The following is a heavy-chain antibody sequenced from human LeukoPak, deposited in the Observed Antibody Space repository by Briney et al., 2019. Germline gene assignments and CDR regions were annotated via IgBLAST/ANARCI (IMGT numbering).Heavy chain of an antibody. CDR3: ASSGNYRIYHFDC. CDR1: GFTVSSNY. Sequence: GGSLRLSCAASGFTVSSNYMSWVRQAPGKGLEWVSLIYSGGSTYYADSVKGRFTISRDNSKNTLYLQMNSLRAEDTAVYYCASSGNYRIYHFDCWGQGTLVTVSS. V-gene: IGHV3-66*01. CDR2: IYSGGST. D-gene: IGHD1-26*01. J-gene: IGHJ4*02.